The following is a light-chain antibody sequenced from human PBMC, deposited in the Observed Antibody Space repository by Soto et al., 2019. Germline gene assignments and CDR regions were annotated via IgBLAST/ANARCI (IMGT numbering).Light chain of an antibody. CDR1: SSDVGRYNY. V-gene: IGLV2-14*01. J-gene: IGLJ2*01. CDR3: SSYTSSSTRVV. CDR2: DVN. Sequence: QSALTQPASVSGSPGQSSTLSCTGTSSDVGRYNYVSWYQQHPGKAPKLMIYDVNNRPSVVSNRFSVSKSGNTASLTISGLSAEDAADYDCSSYTSSSTRVVFGGGTTLTVL.